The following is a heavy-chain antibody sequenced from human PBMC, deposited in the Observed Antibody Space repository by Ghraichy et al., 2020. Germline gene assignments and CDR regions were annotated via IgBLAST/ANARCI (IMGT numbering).Heavy chain of an antibody. J-gene: IGHJ3*01. D-gene: IGHD2-15*01. CDR2: ISSSGVNT. Sequence: GGSLRLSCAASGFTFTRYAMNWVRQAPGKGLEWVSGISSSGVNTLYAVSVKGRFTISRDDSKNTVYLQMNSLRAEDTAVYYCAKRIFYVPVGIVDAAFDVWGQGTVVTVSS. CDR1: GFTFTRYA. V-gene: IGHV3-23*01. CDR3: AKRIFYVPVGIVDAAFDV.